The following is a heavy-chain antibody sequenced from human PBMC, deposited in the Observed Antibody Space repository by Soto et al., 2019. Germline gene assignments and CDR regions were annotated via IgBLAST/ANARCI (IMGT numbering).Heavy chain of an antibody. V-gene: IGHV3-21*01. CDR2: ISSSSSYI. D-gene: IGHD3-22*01. J-gene: IGHJ4*02. CDR3: ARDNSSPGNYFDY. CDR1: GFTFSSYS. Sequence: EVQLVESGGGLVKPGGSLRLSCAASGFTFSSYSMNWVRQAPGKGLAWVSSISSSSSYIYYADSVKGRFTISRDNAKNSLYLQMNSLRAEVTAVYYCARDNSSPGNYFDYWAQGTLVTVSS.